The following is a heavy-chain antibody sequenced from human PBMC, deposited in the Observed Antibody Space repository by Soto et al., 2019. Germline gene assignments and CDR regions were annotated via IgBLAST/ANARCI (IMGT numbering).Heavy chain of an antibody. J-gene: IGHJ6*02. Sequence: QVQLVQSGAEVKKPGSSVKVSCKASGGTFGSYAISWVRQAPGQGLEWMGGIIPIPGTANYAQKFQGRGTIAADESTSSAYMDLSRLRSEDTAVYYCARSQGSSTSLVIYYFSYYGMDVWGLGTTVTVSS. CDR1: GGTFGSYA. CDR2: IIPIPGTA. V-gene: IGHV1-69*01. CDR3: ARSQGSSTSLVIYYFSYYGMDV. D-gene: IGHD2-2*01.